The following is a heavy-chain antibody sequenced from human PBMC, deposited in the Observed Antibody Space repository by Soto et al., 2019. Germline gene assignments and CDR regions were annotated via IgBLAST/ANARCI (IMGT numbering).Heavy chain of an antibody. J-gene: IGHJ4*02. CDR1: GGSISVYY. V-gene: IGHV4-59*01. CDR3: AKYRRTDAEGYRLDF. Sequence: SETLSLTCTLSGGSISVYYWSWIRQPPGKGLEWIGYVYYSGSTKYNPSLESRVTISVDMSNNQFSLMLTSVTAADTAVYYCAKYRRTDAEGYRLDFWGQGTLVTVSS. D-gene: IGHD5-12*01. CDR2: VYYSGST.